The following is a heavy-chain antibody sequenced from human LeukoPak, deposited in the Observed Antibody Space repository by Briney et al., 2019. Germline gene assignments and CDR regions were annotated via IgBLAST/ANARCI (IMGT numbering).Heavy chain of an antibody. J-gene: IGHJ6*02. CDR2: IYSGGST. D-gene: IGHD1-1*01. CDR1: GFTFSSNY. Sequence: GGSLRLSCAASGFTFSSNYMSWVRQAPGKGLEWVSVIYSGGSTYYADSVKGRFTISRDNSKNTLYLQMNSLRAEDTAVYYCARFYGTNHYYYGMDVWGQGTTVTVSS. CDR3: ARFYGTNHYYYGMDV. V-gene: IGHV3-53*01.